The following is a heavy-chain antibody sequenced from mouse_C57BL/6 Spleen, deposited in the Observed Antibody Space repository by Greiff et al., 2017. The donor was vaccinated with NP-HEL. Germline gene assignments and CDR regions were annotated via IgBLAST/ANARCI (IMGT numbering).Heavy chain of an antibody. J-gene: IGHJ2*01. CDR1: GYAFSSSW. V-gene: IGHV1-82*01. CDR2: IYPGDGDT. Sequence: QVQLKQSGPELVKPGASVKISCKASGYAFSSSWMNWVKQRPGKGLEWIGRIYPGDGDTQYNGKLQGKATLTADKSDSTAYMQLSSLTSEDSAVYVCARMTTNYRFDYWGQGTTLTVSS. D-gene: IGHD2-1*01. CDR3: ARMTTNYRFDY.